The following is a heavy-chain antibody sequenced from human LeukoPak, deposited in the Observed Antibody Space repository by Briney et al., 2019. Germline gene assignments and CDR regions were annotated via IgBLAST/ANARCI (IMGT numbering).Heavy chain of an antibody. CDR1: GGSFSGYY. J-gene: IGHJ5*02. CDR2: INHSGST. Sequence: SETLSLTCAVYGGSFSGYYWSWIRQPPGKGLEWIGEINHSGSTNYNPSLKSRVTISVDTSKNQFSLKLSSATAADTAVYYCARGRGQYQLSWRGYWFDPWGQGTLVTVSS. D-gene: IGHD2-2*01. CDR3: ARGRGQYQLSWRGYWFDP. V-gene: IGHV4-34*01.